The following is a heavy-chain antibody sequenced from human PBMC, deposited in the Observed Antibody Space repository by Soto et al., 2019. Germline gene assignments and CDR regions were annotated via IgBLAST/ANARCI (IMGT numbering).Heavy chain of an antibody. Sequence: ASVKVSCKASGYTFTGYFRHWLRHAPGQGLEWMGRINPNSGATNYARKFQDRVTMTRDTSINTAYMELSSLRSDDTAIYYCAKLTHTIEWFDNWGQGTVVNVSS. J-gene: IGHJ5*02. CDR1: GYTFTGYF. D-gene: IGHD7-27*01. CDR2: INPNSGAT. CDR3: AKLTHTIEWFDN. V-gene: IGHV1-2*06.